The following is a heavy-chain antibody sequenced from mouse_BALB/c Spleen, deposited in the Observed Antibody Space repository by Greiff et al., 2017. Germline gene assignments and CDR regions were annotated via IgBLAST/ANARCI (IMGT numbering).Heavy chain of an antibody. CDR2: ISDGGSYT. CDR3: ARETTATLDY. Sequence: EVQVVESGGGLVKPGGSLKLSCAASGFTFSDYYMYWVRQTPEKRLEWVATISDGGSYTYYPDSVKGRFTISRDNAKNNLYLQMSSLKSEDTAMYYCARETTATLDYWGQGTTLTVSS. CDR1: GFTFSDYY. J-gene: IGHJ2*01. V-gene: IGHV5-4*02. D-gene: IGHD1-2*01.